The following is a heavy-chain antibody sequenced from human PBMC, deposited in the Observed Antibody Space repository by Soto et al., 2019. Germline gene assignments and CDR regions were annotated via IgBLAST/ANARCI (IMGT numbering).Heavy chain of an antibody. CDR1: GVSISSGGYY. D-gene: IGHD4-17*01. J-gene: IGHJ4*02. V-gene: IGHV4-39*07. Sequence: SETLSLTCTVSGVSISSGGYYWSWIRQPPGKGLEWIGEINHSGSTNYNPSLKSRVTISVDTSKNQFSLKLSSVTAADTAVYYCARGPSAQDYGDPQNFDYWGQGTLVTVSS. CDR3: ARGPSAQDYGDPQNFDY. CDR2: INHSGST.